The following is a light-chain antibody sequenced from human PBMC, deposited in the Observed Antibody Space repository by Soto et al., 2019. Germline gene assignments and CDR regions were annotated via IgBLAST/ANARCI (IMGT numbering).Light chain of an antibody. CDR3: RESYSTLSIT. CDR1: ESISRH. CDR2: AAS. Sequence: DLQMTQSPSSLSASVGDRVTITCRASESISRHLNWYQQKPGNAPKLLIYAASSLQNGVPSRFSGSRSGTDFTLTISNLQPGDFATYYCRESYSTLSITFGQGTRLETK. V-gene: IGKV1-39*01. J-gene: IGKJ5*01.